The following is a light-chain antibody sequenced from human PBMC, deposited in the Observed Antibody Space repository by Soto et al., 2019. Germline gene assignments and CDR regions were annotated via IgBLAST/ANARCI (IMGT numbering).Light chain of an antibody. J-gene: IGLJ1*01. CDR2: DVS. V-gene: IGLV2-11*01. Sequence: QSALTQPRSVSGSPGQSVTISCTGTSSDVGGYNYVSWYQQHPGKAPKLMIYDVSKRPSWVPDRFSGSMSGNTASLTISGLQAEDEADYYCCSYAGSYYVFGTGTKLTVL. CDR1: SSDVGGYNY. CDR3: CSYAGSYYV.